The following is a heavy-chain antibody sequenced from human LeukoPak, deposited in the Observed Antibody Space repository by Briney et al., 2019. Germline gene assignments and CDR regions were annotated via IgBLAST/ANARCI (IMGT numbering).Heavy chain of an antibody. V-gene: IGHV4-34*01. D-gene: IGHD5-18*01. CDR3: ARGTSGYSYGRTSNWFDP. CDR2: INHSGST. CDR1: GGSFSGYY. Sequence: PLETLSLTCAVYGGSFSGYYWSWIRQPPGKGLEWIGEINHSGSTNYNPSLKSRVTISVDTSKNQFSLKLSSVTAADTAVYYCARGTSGYSYGRTSNWFDPWGQGTLVTVSS. J-gene: IGHJ5*02.